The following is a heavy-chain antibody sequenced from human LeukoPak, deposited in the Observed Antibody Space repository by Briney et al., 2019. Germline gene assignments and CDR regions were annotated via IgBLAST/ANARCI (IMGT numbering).Heavy chain of an antibody. Sequence: GGSLRLSCAASGFTFSSYWMSWVRQAPGKGLEWVANIKQDGSEKYYVDSVKGRFTISRDNAKNSLYLQMNSLRAEGTAVYYCAREKYSSGHYYSDYWGQGTLVTVSS. J-gene: IGHJ4*02. V-gene: IGHV3-7*01. CDR1: GFTFSSYW. CDR2: IKQDGSEK. CDR3: AREKYSSGHYYSDY. D-gene: IGHD6-19*01.